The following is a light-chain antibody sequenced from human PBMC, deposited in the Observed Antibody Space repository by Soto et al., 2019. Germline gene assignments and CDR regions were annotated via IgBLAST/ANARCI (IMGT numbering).Light chain of an antibody. V-gene: IGLV2-14*03. J-gene: IGLJ1*01. CDR3: VSFTTSRSYV. CDR1: SSDVGAYIF. Sequence: QSALTQPASVSGSPGQSITISCTGNSSDVGAYIFVYWYQQHPGKAPKLMIYDIINRPSGVSNRFSGSKSGNTASLTISGLQAEDEADYYCVSFTTSRSYVFGTGTKLTVL. CDR2: DII.